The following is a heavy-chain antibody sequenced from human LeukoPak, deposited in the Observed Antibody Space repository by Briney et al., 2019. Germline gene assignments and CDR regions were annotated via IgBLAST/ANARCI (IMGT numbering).Heavy chain of an antibody. J-gene: IGHJ5*02. V-gene: IGHV4-39*07. D-gene: IGHD6-19*01. CDR2: IYYSGST. Sequence: SETLSLTCTVSGGSISSSSYYWGWIRQPPGKGLEWIGSIYYSGSTYYNPSLKSRVTISVDTSKNQFSLKLSSVTAADTAVYYCARTRAAVAGTRLLNWFDPWGQGTLVTVSS. CDR1: GGSISSSSYY. CDR3: ARTRAAVAGTRLLNWFDP.